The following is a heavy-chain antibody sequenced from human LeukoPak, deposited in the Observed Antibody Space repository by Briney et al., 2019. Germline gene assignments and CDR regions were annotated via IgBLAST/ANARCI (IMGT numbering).Heavy chain of an antibody. D-gene: IGHD6-6*01. CDR3: ARGVRWIAARPDAFDI. CDR1: GFTFSDYY. J-gene: IGHJ3*02. Sequence: GGSLRLSCAASGFTFSDYYMSWIRQAPGKGLEWVSYISSSGSTIYYADSVKGRFTISRDNAKNSLYLQMNSLRAEDTAVYYCARGVRWIAARPDAFDIWGQGTMVTVSS. V-gene: IGHV3-11*04. CDR2: ISSSGSTI.